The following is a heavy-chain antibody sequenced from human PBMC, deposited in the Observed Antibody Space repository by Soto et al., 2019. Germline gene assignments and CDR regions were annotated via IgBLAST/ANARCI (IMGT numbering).Heavy chain of an antibody. Sequence: EVQLVESGGGLVQPGGSLRLSCAASGFTFSSYSMNWVRQAPGKGLEWVSYISSSSSTIYYADSVKGRFTISRDNAKNSLYLQMNSLRAEDTAVYYCARDRDGDYNEYFQHWGQGTLVTVSS. CDR1: GFTFSSYS. CDR3: ARDRDGDYNEYFQH. D-gene: IGHD4-17*01. J-gene: IGHJ1*01. V-gene: IGHV3-48*01. CDR2: ISSSSSTI.